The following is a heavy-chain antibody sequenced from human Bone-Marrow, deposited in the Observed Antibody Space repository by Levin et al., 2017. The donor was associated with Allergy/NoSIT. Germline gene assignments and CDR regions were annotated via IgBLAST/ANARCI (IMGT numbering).Heavy chain of an antibody. D-gene: IGHD3-3*01. Sequence: GASVKVSCKASGYTFTNYGINWMRQAPGQGLEWMGWISPDNGNTNYAQNFQGRVTMTTDTSTNTAYMALRSLRSDDTAVYYCARVFGYYYYYLDVWGKGTTVAVSS. J-gene: IGHJ6*03. V-gene: IGHV1-18*01. CDR2: ISPDNGNT. CDR1: GYTFTNYG. CDR3: ARVFGYYYYYLDV.